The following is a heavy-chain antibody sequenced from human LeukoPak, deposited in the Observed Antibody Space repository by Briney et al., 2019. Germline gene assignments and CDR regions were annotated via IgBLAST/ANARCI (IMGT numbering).Heavy chain of an antibody. CDR2: INSGGTT. Sequence: PGGSLRLSCAASRLTVSSNSMSWVRQAPGKGLEWVSLINSGGTTFYTDSVKGRFTISRDNSEHTLYLQMNSLRAEDTAVYYCARSITMARVDVWGQGTMVTVSS. D-gene: IGHD3-10*01. CDR1: RLTVSSNS. CDR3: ARSITMARVDV. V-gene: IGHV3-53*01. J-gene: IGHJ3*01.